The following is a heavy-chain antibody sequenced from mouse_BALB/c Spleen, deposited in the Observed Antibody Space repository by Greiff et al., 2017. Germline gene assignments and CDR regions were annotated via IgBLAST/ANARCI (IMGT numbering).Heavy chain of an antibody. J-gene: IGHJ1*01. CDR3: ARDVYGSSYWYFDV. CDR1: GFTFSDYY. CDR2: ISDGGSYT. Sequence: EVQRVESGGGLVKPGGSLKLSCAASGFTFSDYYMYWVRQTPEKRLEWVATISDGGSYTYYPDSVKGRFTISRDNAKNNLYLQMSSLKSEDTAMYYCARDVYGSSYWYFDVWGAGTTVTVSS. V-gene: IGHV5-4*02. D-gene: IGHD1-1*01.